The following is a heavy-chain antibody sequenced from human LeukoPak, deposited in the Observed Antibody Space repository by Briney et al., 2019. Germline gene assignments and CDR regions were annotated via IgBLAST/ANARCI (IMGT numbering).Heavy chain of an antibody. V-gene: IGHV1-46*01. CDR2: INPIGGST. CDR3: ARSGQWGHVDY. J-gene: IGHJ4*02. Sequence: ASVKLSCKASRYTFTSYYMHWVRHPPGQGLEWMGIINPIGGSTSYAQKFEGRVTMTRDTSTSTVYMELSSLRSEDTAVYYCARSGQWGHVDYWGQGTLVTVSS. D-gene: IGHD6-19*01. CDR1: RYTFTSYY.